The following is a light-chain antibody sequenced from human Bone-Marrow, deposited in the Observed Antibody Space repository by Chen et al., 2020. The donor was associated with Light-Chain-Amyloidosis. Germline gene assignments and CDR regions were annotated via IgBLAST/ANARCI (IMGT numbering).Light chain of an antibody. Sequence: YVLTPPSSVSVAPGQTATIACGGNNIGSTSVHWYQQTPGQAPLLVVYDDSDRPSGIPERLSGSNFGNTATLTISRVEAGDEADYYCQVWDRSSDRPVFGGGTKLTVL. CDR3: QVWDRSSDRPV. CDR2: DDS. CDR1: NIGSTS. V-gene: IGLV3-21*02. J-gene: IGLJ3*02.